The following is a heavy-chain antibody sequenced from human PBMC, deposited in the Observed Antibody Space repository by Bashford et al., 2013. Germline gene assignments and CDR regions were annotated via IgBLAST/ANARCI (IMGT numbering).Heavy chain of an antibody. J-gene: IGHJ5*02. CDR3: ARDWGLGSHIANWFDP. CDR1: GYTFTGYY. D-gene: IGHD2-21*01. V-gene: IGHV1-2*02. Sequence: ASVKVSCEASGYTFTGYYMHWVRQAPGQGLEWMGWINPNSGGTNYAQKFQGRVTMTRDTSISTGYMELSRLRSDDTAVYYCARDWGLGSHIANWFDPWGQGTLVTVSS. CDR2: INPNSGGT.